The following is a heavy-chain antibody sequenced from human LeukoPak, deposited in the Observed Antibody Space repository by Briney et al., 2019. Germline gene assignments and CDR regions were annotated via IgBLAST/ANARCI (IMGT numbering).Heavy chain of an antibody. D-gene: IGHD2/OR15-2a*01. Sequence: GGALRLSCVASGFSFMNAWMIWVRQAPGRGVEWVSRIKSNADGGTPDYAAPARGRFTISRDDSKNTLYLQMNSLKTEDTAVYYCTTFYHEYSPYWGRGTLVTVSS. CDR2: IKSNADGGTP. CDR3: TTFYHEYSPY. J-gene: IGHJ4*02. CDR1: GFSFMNAW. V-gene: IGHV3-15*01.